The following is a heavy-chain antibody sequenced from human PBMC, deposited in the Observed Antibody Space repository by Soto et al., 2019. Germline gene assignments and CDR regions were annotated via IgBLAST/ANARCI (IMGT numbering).Heavy chain of an antibody. CDR1: GFSLITDGVG. J-gene: IGHJ4*02. Sequence: SGPTLVNPTQTLTLTCSFSGFSLITDGVGVGWVRQPPGKALEWLALIYWDDDKGYSTSLRSRLTITKDTSKNQVVLTMTNMDPADTATYYCAHTMAPRIFDYWGQGTLVTVSS. V-gene: IGHV2-5*02. CDR2: IYWDDDK. CDR3: AHTMAPRIFDY.